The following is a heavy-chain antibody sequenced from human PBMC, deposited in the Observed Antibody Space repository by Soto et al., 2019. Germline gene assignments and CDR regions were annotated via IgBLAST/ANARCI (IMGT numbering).Heavy chain of an antibody. CDR1: GFTFSSYA. J-gene: IGHJ4*02. CDR2: ISSNGGNT. CDR3: ARDHAPSGSYLPLDY. Sequence: GGSLRLSCSASGFTFSSYAMHWVRQAPGKGLEYVSAISSNGGNTYYADSVKGRFTISRDSSKNTLYLQMNSLRAEDTAVYYCARDHAPSGSYLPLDYWGQGALVTAPQ. D-gene: IGHD1-26*01. V-gene: IGHV3-64*04.